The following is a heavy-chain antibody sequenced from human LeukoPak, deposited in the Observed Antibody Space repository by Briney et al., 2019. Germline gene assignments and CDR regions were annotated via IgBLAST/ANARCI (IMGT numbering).Heavy chain of an antibody. Sequence: ASAKVSCKASGYTFTGYYMHWGRHAPGQGLEWMGWINPNSGGTNYAQKFQGRVTMTRKTSISTAYMELSRLRSDDKAVYYCARALRGVISFDYWGQGNLVTVSS. V-gene: IGHV1-2*02. CDR3: ARALRGVISFDY. CDR2: INPNSGGT. D-gene: IGHD3-10*01. CDR1: GYTFTGYY. J-gene: IGHJ4*02.